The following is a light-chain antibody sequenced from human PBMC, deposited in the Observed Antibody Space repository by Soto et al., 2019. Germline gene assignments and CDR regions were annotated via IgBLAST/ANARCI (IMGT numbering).Light chain of an antibody. V-gene: IGKV3-15*01. Sequence: VMTQSPPTLSVSPGERATLSCRASQGVYTNVAWCQQKPGQAPRLLIYGAYTRATGIPARFSGSGSGTEFTLTISSLQSEDFAVYYCQQYNYWYTFGQGTKLEIK. CDR2: GAY. CDR1: QGVYTN. CDR3: QQYNYWYT. J-gene: IGKJ2*01.